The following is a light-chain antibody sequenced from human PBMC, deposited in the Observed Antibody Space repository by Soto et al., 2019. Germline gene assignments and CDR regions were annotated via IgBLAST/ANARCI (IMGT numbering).Light chain of an antibody. CDR1: ENINNY. V-gene: IGKV3-11*01. CDR3: QQRSNWPPFT. J-gene: IGKJ3*01. Sequence: EIVLTQSPATLSLSPGETATLSCRASENINNYLAWYQQKPGQAPRLLIHDASNRATGIPARFSGSGYGTDFTLTISSLEPEDFAVYYCQQRSNWPPFTFGPGTKVDIK. CDR2: DAS.